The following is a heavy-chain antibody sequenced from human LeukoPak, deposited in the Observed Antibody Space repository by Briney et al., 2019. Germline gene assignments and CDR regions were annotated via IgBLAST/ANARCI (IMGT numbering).Heavy chain of an antibody. D-gene: IGHD3-3*01. CDR3: AKDPGPYYDFWSGYPSYFDY. CDR1: GFTFSSYG. J-gene: IGHJ4*02. CDR2: IRYDGSNK. V-gene: IGHV3-30*02. Sequence: PGGSLRLSRAASGFTFSSYGMHWVRQAPGKGLEWVAFIRYDGSNKYYADSVKGRFTISRDNSKNTLYLQMNSLRAEDTAVYYCAKDPGPYYDFWSGYPSYFDYWGQGTLVTVSS.